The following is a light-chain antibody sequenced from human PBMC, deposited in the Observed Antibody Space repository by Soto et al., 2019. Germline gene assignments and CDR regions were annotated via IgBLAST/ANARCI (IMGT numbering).Light chain of an antibody. CDR3: QQYDSSPKT. Sequence: IVLMQSPGTLSLSQGERATLSCRASQSVSSSYLSWYQQKSGQAPRLLIYGASSRATGIPDRFSGSGSGTDFTLTISRLEPEDFAVYYCQQYDSSPKTFGQGTKVDIK. CDR1: QSVSSSY. J-gene: IGKJ1*01. V-gene: IGKV3-20*01. CDR2: GAS.